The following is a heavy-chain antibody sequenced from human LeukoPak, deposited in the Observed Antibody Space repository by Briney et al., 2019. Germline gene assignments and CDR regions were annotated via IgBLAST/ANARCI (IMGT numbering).Heavy chain of an antibody. V-gene: IGHV1-18*01. Sequence: ASVKVSCKASGYTFTSYGISWVRQAPGQGLEWMGWISAYNGNTNYAQKLQGRVTMTTDTSTSTAYMELRSLRSDDTAVYYCARVAPLLWSGESPKGGPLDYWGQGTLVTVSS. CDR3: ARVAPLLWSGESPKGGPLDY. D-gene: IGHD3-10*01. J-gene: IGHJ4*02. CDR2: ISAYNGNT. CDR1: GYTFTSYG.